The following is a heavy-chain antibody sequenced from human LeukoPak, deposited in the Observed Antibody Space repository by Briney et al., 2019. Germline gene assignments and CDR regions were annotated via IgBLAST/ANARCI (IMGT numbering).Heavy chain of an antibody. J-gene: IGHJ4*02. V-gene: IGHV3-7*01. CDR1: GFTLSSYW. D-gene: IGHD3-10*01. CDR3: ARVVTLDY. CDR2: IKQDGSEK. Sequence: GGSLRLSCAASGFTLSSYWMSLVRQAPGKGLEWVAKIKQDGSEKYYVDSVKGRFTISRDNAKNSLYLQMNSLRAEDTAVYYCARVVTLDYWGKGTLVTVSS.